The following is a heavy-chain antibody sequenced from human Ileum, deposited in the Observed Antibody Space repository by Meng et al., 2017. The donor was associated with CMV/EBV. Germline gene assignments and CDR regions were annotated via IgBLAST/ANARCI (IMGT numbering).Heavy chain of an antibody. Sequence: GESLKISCAASGFTFSSNWIHWVRQLPGKGLMWVSRINRDGRSTNYADSVKGRFTISRDNARNTLYLQMNGLRAEDTAVYYCVRDYNALDVFDIWGQGTMVTVSS. CDR1: GFTFSSNW. V-gene: IGHV3-74*01. D-gene: IGHD3-10*01. J-gene: IGHJ3*02. CDR2: INRDGRST. CDR3: VRDYNALDVFDI.